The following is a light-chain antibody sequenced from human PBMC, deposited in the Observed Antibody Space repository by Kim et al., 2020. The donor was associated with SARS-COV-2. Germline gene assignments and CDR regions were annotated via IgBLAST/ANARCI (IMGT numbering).Light chain of an antibody. CDR3: GTWDNSLSAGYV. CDR2: DNN. Sequence: QKVTISCAGSSSNIWNNYVSWYQQLPGTAPRLLIYDNNKRPSGIPDRCSGSKSGTSATLGITGLQTGDEADYYCGTWDNSLSAGYVFGTGTKVTVL. CDR1: SSNIWNNY. V-gene: IGLV1-51*01. J-gene: IGLJ1*01.